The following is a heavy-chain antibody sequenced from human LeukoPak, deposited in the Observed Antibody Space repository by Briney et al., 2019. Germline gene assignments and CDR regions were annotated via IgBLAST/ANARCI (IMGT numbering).Heavy chain of an antibody. J-gene: IGHJ4*02. Sequence: GEALKISCQGSGYDFTKYWIGWVRQMPGKGLEWMAIIYPDDSDTKYNPSFQGQVTISSDKSITTAYLQWSSLKASDTAIYYCVRQADSSGWCYFDYWGPGTRVTVTS. V-gene: IGHV5-51*01. CDR3: VRQADSSGWCYFDY. CDR1: GYDFTKYW. CDR2: IYPDDSDT. D-gene: IGHD6-19*01.